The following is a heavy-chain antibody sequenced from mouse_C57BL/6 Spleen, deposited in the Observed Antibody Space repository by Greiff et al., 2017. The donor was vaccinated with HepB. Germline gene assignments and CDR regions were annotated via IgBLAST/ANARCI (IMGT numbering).Heavy chain of an antibody. D-gene: IGHD1-1*01. V-gene: IGHV1-53*01. J-gene: IGHJ1*03. CDR1: GYTFTSYW. Sequence: QVHVKQSGTELVKPGASVKLSCKASGYTFTSYWMHWVKQRPGQGLEWIGNINPSNGGTNYNEKFKSKATLTVDKSSSTAYMQLSSLTSEDSAVYYCARYGENWYFDVWGTGTTVTVSS. CDR2: INPSNGGT. CDR3: ARYGENWYFDV.